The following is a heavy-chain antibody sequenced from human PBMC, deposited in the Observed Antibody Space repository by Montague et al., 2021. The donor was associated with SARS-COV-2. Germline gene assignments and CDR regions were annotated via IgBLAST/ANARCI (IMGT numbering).Heavy chain of an antibody. CDR2: TYYRSKWNN. Sequence: CAISGDSVSRNSATWNWVRQSPSRGLEWLGRTYYRSKWNNDYAVSVRGRVTINPDTSKNQFSLQLNSVAPEDTAIYYCTRGREGNYNFIDFWGQGTTVTVSS. V-gene: IGHV6-1*01. J-gene: IGHJ6*02. CDR1: GDSVSRNSAT. CDR3: TRGREGNYNFIDF. D-gene: IGHD1-1*01.